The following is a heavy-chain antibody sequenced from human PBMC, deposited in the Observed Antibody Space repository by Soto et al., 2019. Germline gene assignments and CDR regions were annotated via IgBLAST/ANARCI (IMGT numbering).Heavy chain of an antibody. CDR1: GDSVSSNSAA. D-gene: IGHD6-25*01. J-gene: IGHJ4*02. Sequence: SQTLSLTCVISGDSVSSNSAAWNWIRQSPSRGLEWLGRTYYRSKWYNDYAVSVKSRITINPDTSKNQFSLQLNSVTPEDTAVYYCARDLPLSNIAAHHYFDYWGQGTLVTVSS. V-gene: IGHV6-1*01. CDR2: TYYRSKWYN. CDR3: ARDLPLSNIAAHHYFDY.